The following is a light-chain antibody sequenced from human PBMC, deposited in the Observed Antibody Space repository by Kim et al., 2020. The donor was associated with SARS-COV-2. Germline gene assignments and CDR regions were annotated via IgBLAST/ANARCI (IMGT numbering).Light chain of an antibody. V-gene: IGKV3-11*01. Sequence: EIVLTQSPATLSLSPGERATLSCRASQSVSSYLAGYQQKPGQAPRLLIYDASNRATGIPARFSGSGSETDFTLTISSREPEDFAVYYCQQRSNWPPYTFGQGTKLEI. J-gene: IGKJ2*01. CDR2: DAS. CDR3: QQRSNWPPYT. CDR1: QSVSSY.